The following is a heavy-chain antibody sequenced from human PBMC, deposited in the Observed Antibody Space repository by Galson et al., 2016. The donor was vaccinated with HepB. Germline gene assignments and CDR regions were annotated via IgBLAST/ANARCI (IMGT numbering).Heavy chain of an antibody. CDR3: ARAPPLPATVGGYDY. Sequence: SLRLSCAASGFSLSRYWMHWVRQAPGKGLVWVSRISTDGSSATYADSVKGRFTISRDNAKTTLSLEMNSLRAEDTAVYYCARAPPLPATVGGYDYWGQGTLVTVSS. CDR2: ISTDGSSA. CDR1: GFSLSRYW. V-gene: IGHV3-74*01. D-gene: IGHD3-16*01. J-gene: IGHJ4*02.